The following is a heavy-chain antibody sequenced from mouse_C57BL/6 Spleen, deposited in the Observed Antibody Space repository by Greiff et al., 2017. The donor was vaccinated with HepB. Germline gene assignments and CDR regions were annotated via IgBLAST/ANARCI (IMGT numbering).Heavy chain of an antibody. J-gene: IGHJ2*01. CDR3: ARKPEFDY. V-gene: IGHV1-42*01. CDR1: GYSFTGYY. CDR2: INPSTGGT. Sequence: EVQLQQSGPELVKPGASVKISCKASGYSFTGYYMNWVKQSPEKSLEWIGEINPSTGGTTYNQKFKAKATLTVDKSSSTAYMQLKSLTSEDSAVYYCARKPEFDYWGQGTTLTVSS.